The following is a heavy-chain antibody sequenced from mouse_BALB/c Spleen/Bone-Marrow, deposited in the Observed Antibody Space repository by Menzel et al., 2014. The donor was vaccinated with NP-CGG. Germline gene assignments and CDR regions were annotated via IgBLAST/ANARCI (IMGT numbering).Heavy chain of an antibody. Sequence: QVQLQQSGAELAKPGASVKMSRKASGYTFTGYWMHWVKQRPGQGLEWIGYINPSTGYTEYNQKFKDKATLTADKSSSTAYMQLSSPTSEDSAVYYCARQITTVDYAMDYWGQGTSVTVSS. J-gene: IGHJ4*01. D-gene: IGHD1-1*01. CDR3: ARQITTVDYAMDY. CDR2: INPSTGYT. V-gene: IGHV1-7*01. CDR1: GYTFTGYW.